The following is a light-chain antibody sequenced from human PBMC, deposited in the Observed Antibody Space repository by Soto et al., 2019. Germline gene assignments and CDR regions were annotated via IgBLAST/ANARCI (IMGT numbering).Light chain of an antibody. CDR1: SSDVGGYNY. J-gene: IGLJ1*01. CDR2: EVS. Sequence: QSALRHPGSVSWSPGHSITISCTGTSSDVGGYNYVSWYQQHPGKAPKLMIYEVSNRPSGVSNRFSGSKSGNTASLTISGPQAEAEADYYCSSYTSSSPYAFGTGTKVTVL. CDR3: SSYTSSSPYA. V-gene: IGLV2-14*01.